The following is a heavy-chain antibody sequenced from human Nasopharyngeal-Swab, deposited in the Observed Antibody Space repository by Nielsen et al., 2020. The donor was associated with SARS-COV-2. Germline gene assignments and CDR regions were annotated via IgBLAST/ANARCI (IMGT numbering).Heavy chain of an antibody. CDR2: ISYDGSNK. CDR3: AGSGRSGSYFNWFDP. Sequence: GESLKISCAASGFTFSSYAMHWVRQAPGKGLEWVAVISYDGSNKYYADSVKGRFTISRDNSKNTLYLQMNSLRAEDTAVYYCAGSGRSGSYFNWFDPWGQGTLVTVSS. V-gene: IGHV3-30-3*01. J-gene: IGHJ5*02. CDR1: GFTFSSYA. D-gene: IGHD1-26*01.